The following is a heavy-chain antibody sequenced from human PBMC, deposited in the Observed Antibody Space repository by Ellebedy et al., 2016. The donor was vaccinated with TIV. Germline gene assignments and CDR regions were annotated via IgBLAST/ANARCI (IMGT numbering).Heavy chain of an antibody. CDR1: EFTFSTYW. CDR3: ARGLAPSDYDILTGPFDY. D-gene: IGHD3-9*01. CDR2: IKQDGSET. V-gene: IGHV3-7*01. J-gene: IGHJ4*02. Sequence: GESLKISCVASEFTFSTYWMNWVRQAPGKGLEWVANIKQDGSETFYVDSVKGRFTVSRDNAKNSLYLQMNSLRAEDTAVYYCARGLAPSDYDILTGPFDYWGQGTLVTVSS.